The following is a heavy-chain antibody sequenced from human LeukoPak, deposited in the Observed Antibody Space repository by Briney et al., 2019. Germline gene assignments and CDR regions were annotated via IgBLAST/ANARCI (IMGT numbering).Heavy chain of an antibody. CDR2: IYSIGST. CDR1: GFSVSSNF. V-gene: IGHV3-53*01. CDR3: VGDSDSFGFDH. J-gene: IGHJ4*02. D-gene: IGHD3-10*01. Sequence: PGGSLRLSCATSGFSVSSNFMSWVRQAPGKGLEWVSVIYSIGSTYYTDSVKGRFTISRDNSKSTVYLQMDSLRAEDTAVYYCVGDSDSFGFDHWGQGSLVTVSS.